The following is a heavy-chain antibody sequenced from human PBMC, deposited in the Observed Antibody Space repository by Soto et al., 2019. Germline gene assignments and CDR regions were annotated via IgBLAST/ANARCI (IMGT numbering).Heavy chain of an antibody. CDR1: GFTVSSNY. D-gene: IGHD4-17*01. CDR2: IYSGGST. CDR3: ARTDGDQFDH. J-gene: IGHJ4*02. V-gene: IGHV3-53*04. Sequence: EVQLVESGGGLVQPGGSLRLSCAASGFTVSSNYMSWVRQAPGKGLEWVAGIYSGGSTYYADSVKGRFTISGHNSKNTVYLQMNSLRAEDTAVYYCARTDGDQFDHLGQGTLVTVSS.